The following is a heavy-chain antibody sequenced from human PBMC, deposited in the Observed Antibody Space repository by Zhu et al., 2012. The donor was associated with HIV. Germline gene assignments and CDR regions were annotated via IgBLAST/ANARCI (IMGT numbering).Heavy chain of an antibody. J-gene: IGHJ3*02. CDR3: AGYDYGDFGGPTQNAFHI. CDR1: GGSISSGGYS. CDR2: IYSSGRP. Sequence: QVQESASSLVQPSQTLSLTCTVSGGSISSGGYSWSWIRQPPGKGLEWIGYIYSSGRPYYNPSLKSRVTISLDRSTNQFSLKLSSVTAADTAVYYCAGYDYGDFGGPTQNAFHIWGQGTLVPVSS. D-gene: IGHD4-17*01. V-gene: IGHV4-30-2*01.